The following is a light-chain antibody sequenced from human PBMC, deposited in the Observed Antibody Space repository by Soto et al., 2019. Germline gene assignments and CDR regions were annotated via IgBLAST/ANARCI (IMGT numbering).Light chain of an antibody. CDR2: SNR. CDR3: ATWDDSLNGRL. V-gene: IGLV1-44*01. J-gene: IGLJ2*01. CDR1: DSNIGDNA. Sequence: QSVLTQPPSASGTPGQRVSISCSGSDSNIGDNAVNWFQQLPGTAPKLLIYSNRQRPSGVPDRFSGSKSGTSASLAISGLQSEDEAVYFCATWDDSLNGRLFGGGTKLTVL.